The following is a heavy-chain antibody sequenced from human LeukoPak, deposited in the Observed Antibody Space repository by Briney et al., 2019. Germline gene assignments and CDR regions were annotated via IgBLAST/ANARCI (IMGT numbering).Heavy chain of an antibody. J-gene: IGHJ6*02. CDR1: GYTFTIYY. D-gene: IGHD2-2*01. CDR2: INPSGGST. V-gene: IGHV1-46*01. Sequence: ASVKVSFTASGYTFTIYYMHWVRQAPGQGLEWMGIINPSGGSTSYAQKFQGRVTMTRDTSTSTVYMELSSLRSEDTAAYYCARDGRVPAARYYYYYGMDVWGQGTTVSVSS. CDR3: ARDGRVPAARYYYYYGMDV.